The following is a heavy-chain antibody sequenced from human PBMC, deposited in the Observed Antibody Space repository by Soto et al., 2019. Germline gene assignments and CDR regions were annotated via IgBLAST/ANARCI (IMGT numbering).Heavy chain of an antibody. D-gene: IGHD3-9*01. CDR2: IYPADSDT. Sequence: PGESLKISCKGSGYSFTSYWIGWVRQMPGKGLEWMGIIYPADSDTRYSPSFQGQVTISADKSISTAYLQWSSLKASDTAMYYCARHWGPYYDILTGYPNYYYGMDVWGQGTTVTVSS. J-gene: IGHJ6*02. CDR3: ARHWGPYYDILTGYPNYYYGMDV. V-gene: IGHV5-51*01. CDR1: GYSFTSYW.